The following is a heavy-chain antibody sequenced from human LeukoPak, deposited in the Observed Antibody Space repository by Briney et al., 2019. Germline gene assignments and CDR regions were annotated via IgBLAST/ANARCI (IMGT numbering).Heavy chain of an antibody. CDR2: IYYSGST. CDR1: GGSISSYY. Sequence: SETLSLTXTVSGGSISSYYWSWIRQPPGKGLEWIEYIYYSGSTNYNPSLKSRVTISVDTSKNQFSLKLSSVTAADTAVYYCARRTGRLRGYDYWGQGTLVTVSS. V-gene: IGHV4-59*01. J-gene: IGHJ4*02. D-gene: IGHD3-10*01. CDR3: ARRTGRLRGYDY.